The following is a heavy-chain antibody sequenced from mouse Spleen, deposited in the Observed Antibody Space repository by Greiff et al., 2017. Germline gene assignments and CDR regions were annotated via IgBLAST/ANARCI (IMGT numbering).Heavy chain of an antibody. Sequence: EVQLVESEGGLVQPGSSMKLSCTASGFTFSDYYMAWVRQVPEKGLEWVANINYDGSSTYYLDSLKSRFIISRDNAKNILYLQMSSLKSEDTATYYCARDLDYYGSSYGFAYWGQGTLVTVSA. J-gene: IGHJ3*01. CDR3: ARDLDYYGSSYGFAY. D-gene: IGHD1-1*01. CDR1: GFTFSDYY. CDR2: INYDGSST. V-gene: IGHV5-16*01.